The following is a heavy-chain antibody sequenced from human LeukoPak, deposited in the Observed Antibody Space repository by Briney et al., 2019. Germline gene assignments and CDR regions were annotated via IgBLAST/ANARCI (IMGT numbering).Heavy chain of an antibody. D-gene: IGHD6-13*01. V-gene: IGHV3-23*01. CDR3: AKQSSAAAALNWFDP. CDR2: ISGSGGST. J-gene: IGHJ5*02. CDR1: GFTFSSYA. Sequence: GRSLRLSCAASGFTFSSYAMSWVRQAPGKGLEWVSAISGSGGSTYYADSVKGRFTISRDNSKNTLYLQMNSLRAEDTAVYYCAKQSSAAAALNWFDPWGQGTLVTVSS.